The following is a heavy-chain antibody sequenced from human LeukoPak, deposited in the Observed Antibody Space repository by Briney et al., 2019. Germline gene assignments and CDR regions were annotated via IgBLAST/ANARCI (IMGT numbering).Heavy chain of an antibody. D-gene: IGHD6-19*01. CDR1: GFSLSSSGVC. J-gene: IGHJ4*02. CDR2: IYRNDDK. V-gene: IGHV2-5*04. Sequence: SGPTLVKPTQTLTLTCTFSGFSLSSSGVCVGWIRQPPGKALEWLALIYRNDDKRYSPSLKSRLTITKDTSKNQVVLTMTNMDPVDTGTYYCVHSWVPDSSGWYGGVDYWGQGTLVTVSS. CDR3: VHSWVPDSSGWYGGVDY.